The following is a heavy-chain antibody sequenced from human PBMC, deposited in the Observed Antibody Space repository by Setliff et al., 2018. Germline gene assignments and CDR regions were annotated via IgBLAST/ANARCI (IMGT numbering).Heavy chain of an antibody. Sequence: ETLSLTCDVSGYSITSGHYWGWIRQPSGKGLEWIGSMYPGRSTYYNPSLKSRVTMSVDTSKKQFSLKLSSVTAADTAVYYCARDKGDGYGVDAYAGGGFDIWGQGTMVTVSS. CDR3: ARDKGDGYGVDAYAGGGFDI. V-gene: IGHV4-38-2*02. CDR1: GYSITSGHY. J-gene: IGHJ3*02. D-gene: IGHD4-17*01. CDR2: MYPGRST.